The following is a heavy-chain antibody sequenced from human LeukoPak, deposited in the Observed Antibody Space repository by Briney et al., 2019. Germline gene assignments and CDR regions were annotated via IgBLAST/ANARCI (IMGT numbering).Heavy chain of an antibody. D-gene: IGHD5-12*01. CDR2: IRSKAYGGTT. CDR1: GFTFGDYA. CDR3: NRAEKWLRDHDAFDI. Sequence: PGRSLRLSCTASGFTFGDYAMSWVRQAPGKGLEWVGFIRSKAYGGTTEYAASVKGRFTISRDDSKSIPQLQMISLKPEDPAVYYCNRAEKWLRDHDAFDIWGQGTMVTVSS. J-gene: IGHJ3*02. V-gene: IGHV3-49*04.